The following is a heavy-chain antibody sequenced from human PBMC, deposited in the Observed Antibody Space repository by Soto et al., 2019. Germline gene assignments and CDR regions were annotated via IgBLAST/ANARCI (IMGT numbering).Heavy chain of an antibody. D-gene: IGHD6-13*01. CDR1: GYSFTSYW. J-gene: IGHJ6*02. CDR2: IYPGDSDT. Sequence: LGDSLKISCKGSGYSFTSYWIGWVRQMPGKGLEWMGIIYPGDSDTRYSPSFQGQVTISADKSISTAYLQWSSLKASDTAMYYCARRGRLEAADDPYYYYGMDVWGQGTTVTVYS. V-gene: IGHV5-51*01. CDR3: ARRGRLEAADDPYYYYGMDV.